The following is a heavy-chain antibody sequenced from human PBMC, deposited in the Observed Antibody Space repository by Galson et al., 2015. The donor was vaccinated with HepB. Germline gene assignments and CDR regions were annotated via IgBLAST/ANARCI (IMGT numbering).Heavy chain of an antibody. Sequence: SETLSLTCTVSGTSVSSAGYYWSWIRQPPGKGLEWIGYIYYSGNTNYNPSLKNRVTISVDTSKNHFSLKLSSATAADTAVYYCARADYSWFDPWGQGTLVPVSS. J-gene: IGHJ5*02. D-gene: IGHD4-11*01. V-gene: IGHV4-61*03. CDR3: ARADYSWFDP. CDR2: IYYSGNT. CDR1: GTSVSSAGYY.